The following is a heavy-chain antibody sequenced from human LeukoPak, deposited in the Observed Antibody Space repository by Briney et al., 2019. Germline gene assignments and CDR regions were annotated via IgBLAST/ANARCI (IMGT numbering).Heavy chain of an antibody. J-gene: IGHJ4*02. CDR1: GGSISSYY. CDR2: IYYSGRT. Sequence: SETLSLTCTVSGGSISSYYWSWIRQPPGKGLEWIGYIYYSGRTNYNPTLKSRVTISVDTSKNQFSLKLSSVTAADTAVYYCARESGYDRDFDYWGQGTPVTVSS. D-gene: IGHD5-12*01. CDR3: ARESGYDRDFDY. V-gene: IGHV4-59*01.